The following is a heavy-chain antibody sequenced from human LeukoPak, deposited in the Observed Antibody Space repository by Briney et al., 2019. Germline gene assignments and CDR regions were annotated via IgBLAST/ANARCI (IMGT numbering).Heavy chain of an antibody. J-gene: IGHJ4*02. CDR1: GYTFTSYY. Sequence: ASVKVSCKASGYTFTSYYMHWVRQAPGQGLEWMGWINPNSGGTNYAQKFQGRVTMTRDTSISTAYMELSRLRSDDTAVYYCARGSGYYSYYFDYWGQGTLVTVSS. V-gene: IGHV1-2*02. CDR3: ARGSGYYSYYFDY. D-gene: IGHD3-22*01. CDR2: INPNSGGT.